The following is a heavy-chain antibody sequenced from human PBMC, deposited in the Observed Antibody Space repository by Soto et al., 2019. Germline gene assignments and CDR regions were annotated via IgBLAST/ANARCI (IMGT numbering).Heavy chain of an antibody. CDR3: ASEYCSGGSCYYYGMDV. D-gene: IGHD2-15*01. CDR1: GFTFSSYG. Sequence: QVQLVESGGGVVQPGRSLRLSCAASGFTFSSYGMHWVRQAPGKGLEWVAVIWYDGSNKYYADSVKGRFTISRDNSKNKLYLQMSSLRAEDTAVYYCASEYCSGGSCYYYGMDVWGQGTTVTVSS. CDR2: IWYDGSNK. J-gene: IGHJ6*02. V-gene: IGHV3-33*01.